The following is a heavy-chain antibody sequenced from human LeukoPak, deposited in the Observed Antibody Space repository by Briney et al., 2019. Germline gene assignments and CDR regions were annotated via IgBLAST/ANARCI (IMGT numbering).Heavy chain of an antibody. CDR3: ARFTGYLYFDY. V-gene: IGHV4-34*01. D-gene: IGHD3-9*01. CDR2: INHSGIT. Sequence: SETLSLTCDVYDGSFSGFFWGWIRQPPGQGLEWIGEINHSGITNYNPSLKSRVTMSVDTSKNQFSLKLSSVAAADTAVYFCARFTGYLYFDYWGQGTLVTVSS. CDR1: DGSFSGFF. J-gene: IGHJ4*02.